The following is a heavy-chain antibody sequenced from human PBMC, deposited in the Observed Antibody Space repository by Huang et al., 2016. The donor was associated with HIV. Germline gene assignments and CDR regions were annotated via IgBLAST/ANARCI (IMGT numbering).Heavy chain of an antibody. D-gene: IGHD1-26*01. V-gene: IGHV3-30*18. Sequence: VQLVESGGGVVQPGRSLRLACAASGFSFSTYGLHWVSQGPGKGLEWVAVISYDGSNKYYAHYVKGRFTISRDTSENKVYLQMNSLRHEDTAVYYCAKDGADEEWDIDYWGQGTLVTVSS. J-gene: IGHJ4*02. CDR3: AKDGADEEWDIDY. CDR2: ISYDGSNK. CDR1: GFSFSTYG.